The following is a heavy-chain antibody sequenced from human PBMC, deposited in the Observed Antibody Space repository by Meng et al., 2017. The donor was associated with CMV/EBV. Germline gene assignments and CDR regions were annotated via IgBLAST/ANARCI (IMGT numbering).Heavy chain of an antibody. J-gene: IGHJ6*02. CDR3: AKDEYSSSSGYYYGMDV. CDR2: IRYDGSKK. V-gene: IGHV3-30*02. CDR1: GFTFSSYG. Sequence: GGSLRLSCAASGFTFSSYGMHWVRQAPGKGLEWVAFIRYDGSKKYYADSVKGRFTISRDNSKNTLYLQMNSLRAEDTAVYYCAKDEYSSSSGYYYGMDVWGQGTTVTVSS. D-gene: IGHD6-6*01.